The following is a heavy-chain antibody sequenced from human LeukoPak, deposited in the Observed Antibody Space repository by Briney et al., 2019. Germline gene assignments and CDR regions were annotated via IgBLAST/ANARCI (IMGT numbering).Heavy chain of an antibody. CDR3: ARDRDTAMVTSGFSDY. J-gene: IGHJ4*02. D-gene: IGHD5-18*01. CDR2: ISSSSSYI. CDR1: GFTFSSYS. Sequence: GGSLRLSCAASGFTFSSYSMNWVRQAPGKGLEWVSSISSSSSYIYYADSVKGRFTISRDNAKNSLYLQMNSLRAEDTAVYYCARDRDTAMVTSGFSDYWGQGTLVTASS. V-gene: IGHV3-21*01.